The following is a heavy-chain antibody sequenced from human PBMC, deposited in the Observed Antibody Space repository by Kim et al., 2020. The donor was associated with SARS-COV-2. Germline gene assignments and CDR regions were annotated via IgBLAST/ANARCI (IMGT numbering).Heavy chain of an antibody. J-gene: IGHJ4*02. CDR1: GGSISSRHYY. Sequence: SETLSLTCTVSGGSISSRHYYWSWIRQSPGKGLEWIGYIFHSGITYYNPSLKSRVTISVDTSKNQFSLKLTSVTAADTAIYFCARDPSGMSGVDYWGQGSLVTVSS. D-gene: IGHD3-10*01. CDR2: IFHSGIT. CDR3: ARDPSGMSGVDY. V-gene: IGHV4-30-4*01.